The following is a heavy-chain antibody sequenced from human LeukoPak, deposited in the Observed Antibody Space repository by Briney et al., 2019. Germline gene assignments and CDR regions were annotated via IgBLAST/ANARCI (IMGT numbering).Heavy chain of an antibody. J-gene: IGHJ6*02. Sequence: GGSLRLSCAASGFTFSSYAMTWVRQAPGKGLEWVSAIGGSGGSTFYADSVKGRFTISRDNSKNTLYLEMNSLRAEDAAVYYCAKSPVAIMIVVVPYGMDVWGQGTTVTVSS. CDR2: IGGSGGST. D-gene: IGHD3-22*01. CDR3: AKSPVAIMIVVVPYGMDV. V-gene: IGHV3-23*01. CDR1: GFTFSSYA.